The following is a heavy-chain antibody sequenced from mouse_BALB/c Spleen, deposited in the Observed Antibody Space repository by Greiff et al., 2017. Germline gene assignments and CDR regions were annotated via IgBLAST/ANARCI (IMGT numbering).Heavy chain of an antibody. D-gene: IGHD2-1*01. V-gene: IGHV3-2*02. J-gene: IGHJ3*01. CDR3: ARSEGNYVWFAY. CDR1: GYSITSDYA. Sequence: EVQLQESGPGLVKPSQSLSLTCTVTGYSITSDYAWNWIRQFPGNKLEWMGYISYSGSTSYNPSPKSRISITRDTSKNQFFLQLNSVTTEDTATYYCARSEGNYVWFAYWGQGTLVTVSA. CDR2: ISYSGST.